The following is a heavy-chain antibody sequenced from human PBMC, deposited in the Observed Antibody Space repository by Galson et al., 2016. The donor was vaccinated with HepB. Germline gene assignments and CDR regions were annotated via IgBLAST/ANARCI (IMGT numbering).Heavy chain of an antibody. CDR1: GDSIKSSHW. CDR2: IYHTEDT. V-gene: IGHV4-4*02. J-gene: IGHJ4*02. D-gene: IGHD3-16*02. CDR3: ASQLGSYPLYFDY. Sequence: SETLSLTCAVSGDSIKSSHWWTWVRQFPGKGLEWMGEIYHTEDTSYNPSLKGCVTVSVDKSKNSFYLKLDSVTAADTAIYYCASQLGSYPLYFDYWGLGTLVIVSS.